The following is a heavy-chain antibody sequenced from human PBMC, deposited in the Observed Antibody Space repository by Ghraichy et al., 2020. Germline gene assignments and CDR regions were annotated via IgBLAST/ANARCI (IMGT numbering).Heavy chain of an antibody. CDR1: GYTLTELS. D-gene: IGHD1-26*01. CDR2: FDPEDGET. J-gene: IGHJ5*02. V-gene: IGHV1-24*01. Sequence: ASVKVSCKVSGYTLTELSMHWVRQAPGKGLEWMGGFDPEDGETIYAQKFQGRVTMTEDTSTDTAYMELSSLRSEDTAVYYCATGRGRGWERNAWFDPWGQGTLVTVSS. CDR3: ATGRGRGWERNAWFDP.